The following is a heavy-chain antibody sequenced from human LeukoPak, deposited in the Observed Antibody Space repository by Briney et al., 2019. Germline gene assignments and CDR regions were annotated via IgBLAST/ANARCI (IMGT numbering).Heavy chain of an antibody. Sequence: PSETLSFNSAVSGGSISSGGYSWSWIGQPPGKGVGWIGYIYHSVSTYYNPSLKSRVTISVDRSKNQFSLKLSSVTAADTAVYYCARGPPEQGAFDIWGQGTMVTVSS. J-gene: IGHJ3*02. D-gene: IGHD1-14*01. CDR3: ARGPPEQGAFDI. V-gene: IGHV4-30-2*01. CDR1: GGSISSGGYS. CDR2: IYHSVST.